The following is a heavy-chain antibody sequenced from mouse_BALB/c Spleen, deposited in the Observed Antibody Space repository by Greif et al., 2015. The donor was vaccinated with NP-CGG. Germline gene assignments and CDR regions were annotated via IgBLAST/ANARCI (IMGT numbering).Heavy chain of an antibody. J-gene: IGHJ1*01. V-gene: IGHV14-3*02. Sequence: EVQLQQSGAELVKPGASVKLSCTASGFNIKDTYMHWVKQRPEQGLEWIGRIDPANGNTKYDPKFQGKATITADTSSNTAYLQLSSRTSEDTAVYYCARWDWYFDVWGAGTTATVSS. CDR1: GFNIKDTY. CDR2: IDPANGNT. CDR3: ARWDWYFDV.